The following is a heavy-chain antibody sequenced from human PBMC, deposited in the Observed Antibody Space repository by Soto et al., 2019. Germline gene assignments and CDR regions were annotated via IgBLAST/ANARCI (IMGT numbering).Heavy chain of an antibody. J-gene: IGHJ4*02. D-gene: IGHD3-3*01. CDR2: IYYSGGT. Sequence: SETLSLTCSVSGGSISSYYWSWSWIRQPPGKGLEWIGYIYYSGGTNYNPSLRSRVTISLDTAKSLLSLRLSSVTAADTAVYFCARCPYDGIGSYFDHWGQGTLVTVSS. V-gene: IGHV4-59*01. CDR3: ARCPYDGIGSYFDH. CDR1: GGSISSYY.